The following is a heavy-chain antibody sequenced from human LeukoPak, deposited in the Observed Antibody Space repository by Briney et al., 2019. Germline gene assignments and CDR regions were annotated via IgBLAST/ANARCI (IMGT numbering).Heavy chain of an antibody. CDR3: ACYSIAVAGRFDY. V-gene: IGHV4-38-2*02. D-gene: IGHD6-19*01. Sequence: PSETLSLTCTVSGYSISSGYYWGWIRQPPGKGLEWIGSIYHSGSTYYNPSLKSRVTISVDTSKNQFSLKPSSVTAADTAVYYCACYSIAVAGRFDYWGQGTLVTVSS. CDR2: IYHSGST. J-gene: IGHJ4*02. CDR1: GYSISSGYY.